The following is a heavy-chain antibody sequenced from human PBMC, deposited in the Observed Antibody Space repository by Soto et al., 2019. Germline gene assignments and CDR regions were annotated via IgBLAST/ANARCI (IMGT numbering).Heavy chain of an antibody. Sequence: PSETLSLTCTVSADSISNYYWSWIRQPPGKGPEWIGYISYSGSAKYSPSLKSRVTISVDTSKNQLPLKLSSLTAADTAVYYCARSVHHYYYDSSGFYFDYWGQGTLVTVSS. D-gene: IGHD3-22*01. CDR1: ADSISNYY. CDR3: ARSVHHYYYDSSGFYFDY. CDR2: ISYSGSA. J-gene: IGHJ4*02. V-gene: IGHV4-59*01.